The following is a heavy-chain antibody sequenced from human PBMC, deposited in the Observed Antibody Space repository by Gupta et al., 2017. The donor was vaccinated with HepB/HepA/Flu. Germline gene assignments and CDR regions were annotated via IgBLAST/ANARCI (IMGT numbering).Heavy chain of an antibody. D-gene: IGHD7-27*01. CDR2: INWNGADT. J-gene: IGHJ4*02. Sequence: DVQLMESGASVVRLGGSMRFSCAGSGFHFEAYGMSWGRQVPGKGLEWVSGINWNGADTRYSDSVKGRVTISRDNAKNSLYLQMNRLGAEDTASDYGARGFRGLGNEQDDVDDWGQGTRVTVSS. V-gene: IGHV3-20*04. CDR1: GFHFEAYG. CDR3: ARGFRGLGNEQDDVDD.